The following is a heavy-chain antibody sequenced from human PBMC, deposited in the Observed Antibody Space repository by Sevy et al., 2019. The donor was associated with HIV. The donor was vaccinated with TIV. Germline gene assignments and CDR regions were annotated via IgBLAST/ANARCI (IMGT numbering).Heavy chain of an antibody. CDR3: AKEGRRSGQWLAYYYYYMDV. CDR2: ISYDGSNK. CDR1: GFTFSSYG. Sequence: GGSLRLSCAASGFTFSSYGMHWVRQAPGKGLEWVAVISYDGSNKYYADSVKGRFTISRDNSKNTLYLQMNSLRAEDTAVYYCAKEGRRSGQWLAYYYYYMDVWGKGTTVTVSS. J-gene: IGHJ6*03. V-gene: IGHV3-30*18. D-gene: IGHD6-19*01.